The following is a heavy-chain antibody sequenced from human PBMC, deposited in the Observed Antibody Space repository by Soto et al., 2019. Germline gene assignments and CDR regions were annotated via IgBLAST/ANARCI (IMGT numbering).Heavy chain of an antibody. V-gene: IGHV4-34*01. CDR1: GGSFSGYY. J-gene: IGHJ6*03. D-gene: IGHD2-2*01. CDR2: INHSGST. Sequence: SETLSLTCAVYGGSFSGYYWSWIRQPPGKGLEWIGEINHSGSTNYNPSLKSRVTISVDTSKNQFSLKLSSVTAADTAVYYCARKTTGYCSSTSCYSFYYYYYMDVWGKGTTVTVSS. CDR3: ARKTTGYCSSTSCYSFYYYYYMDV.